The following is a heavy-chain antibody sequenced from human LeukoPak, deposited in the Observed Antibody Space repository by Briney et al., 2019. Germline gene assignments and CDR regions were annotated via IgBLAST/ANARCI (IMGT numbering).Heavy chain of an antibody. CDR3: ARGLFLSGYLDAFDI. V-gene: IGHV3-74*01. J-gene: IGHJ3*02. D-gene: IGHD3-22*01. CDR1: GFTFSSYW. CDR2: INSDLSST. Sequence: GGSLRLSCAASGFTFSSYWVHWGRHAPGKGLVWVSRINSDLSSTSYAVSVKGRCTISRDNAENTLYLEMNSLRVEHQAVYYCARGLFLSGYLDAFDIWGQGTVVTVSS.